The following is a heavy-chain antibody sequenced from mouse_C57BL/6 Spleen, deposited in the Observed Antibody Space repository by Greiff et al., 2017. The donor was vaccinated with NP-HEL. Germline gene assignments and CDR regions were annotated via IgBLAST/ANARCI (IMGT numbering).Heavy chain of an antibody. CDR2: ISYSGST. Sequence: EVQLVESGPGMVKPSQSLSLTCTVTGYSITSGYDWHWIRHFPGNKLEWMGYISYSGSTNYNPSLKSRISITHDTSKNHFFLKLNSVTTEDTATYYCARDPYYGSSYWYFDVWGTGTTVTVSS. CDR3: ARDPYYGSSYWYFDV. D-gene: IGHD1-1*01. V-gene: IGHV3-1*01. J-gene: IGHJ1*03. CDR1: GYSITSGYD.